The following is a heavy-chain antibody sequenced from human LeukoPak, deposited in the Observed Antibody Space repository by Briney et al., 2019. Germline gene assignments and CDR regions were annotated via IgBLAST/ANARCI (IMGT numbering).Heavy chain of an antibody. Sequence: SETLSLTCTVSGGSINTSGYYWGWIRQPPGKGLEWIGDIFYTGITFYNPSLKSRVTLSVDTPNNRFSLKLSSVTAADAAVYFCARLGGYTHGPDPVDYWGQGTLVTVSS. CDR1: GGSINTSGYY. CDR3: ARLGGYTHGPDPVDY. CDR2: IFYTGIT. D-gene: IGHD5-24*01. V-gene: IGHV4-39*01. J-gene: IGHJ4*02.